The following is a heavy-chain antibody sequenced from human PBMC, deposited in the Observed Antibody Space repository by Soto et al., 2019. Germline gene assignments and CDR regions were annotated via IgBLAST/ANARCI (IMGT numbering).Heavy chain of an antibody. D-gene: IGHD3-22*01. Sequence: PGGSLRLSCVASGFTFSTYSMNWVRQAPGKGLEWVSYINSNSRTIYNADSVKGRFTISRDNAKNSLYLQMDSLRDEDTAVYYCARGAHYSDSTGYYAFNIWGQGTMVTV. CDR2: INSNSRTI. J-gene: IGHJ3*02. CDR3: ARGAHYSDSTGYYAFNI. CDR1: GFTFSTYS. V-gene: IGHV3-48*02.